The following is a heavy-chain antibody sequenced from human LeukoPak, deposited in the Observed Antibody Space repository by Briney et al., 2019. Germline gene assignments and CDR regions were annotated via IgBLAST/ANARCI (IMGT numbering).Heavy chain of an antibody. Sequence: SETLSLTCTVSGYSISSGYYWGWVRQPPGKGLEWIGSIYHSGSTYYNPSLKSRVTISVDTSKNQFSLKLSSVTAADTAVYYCARDRGQPRRWSDPWGQGTLVTVSS. CDR1: GYSISSGYY. CDR3: ARDRGQPRRWSDP. D-gene: IGHD3-16*01. J-gene: IGHJ5*02. V-gene: IGHV4-38-2*02. CDR2: IYHSGST.